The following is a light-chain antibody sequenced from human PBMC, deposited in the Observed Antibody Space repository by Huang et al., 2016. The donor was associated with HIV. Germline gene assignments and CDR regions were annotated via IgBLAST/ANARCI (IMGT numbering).Light chain of an antibody. CDR3: QQSYSKPYT. CDR1: QNFSSY. J-gene: IGKJ2*01. CDR2: SAS. V-gene: IGKV1-39*01. Sequence: DIQMTQSPSSLSASVGDSVTITCRASQNFSSYLNWYQQKPGEAPRLLIYSASSLHSGVPSRFRGRGSGTDFTLTISSLQPEDFATYYCQQSYSKPYTFGQGTKLEIK.